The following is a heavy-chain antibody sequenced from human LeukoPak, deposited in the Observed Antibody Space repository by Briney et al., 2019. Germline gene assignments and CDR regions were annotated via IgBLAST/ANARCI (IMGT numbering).Heavy chain of an antibody. V-gene: IGHV3-21*01. Sequence: GGSLRLSCAASGFTFSSYSMNWVRQAPGKGLEWVSSISSSSSYIYYADSVKGRFTISRDDAKNSLYLQMNSLRAEDTAVYYCASERSYGMDVWGQGTTVTVSS. CDR2: ISSSSSYI. J-gene: IGHJ6*02. CDR1: GFTFSSYS. CDR3: ASERSYGMDV.